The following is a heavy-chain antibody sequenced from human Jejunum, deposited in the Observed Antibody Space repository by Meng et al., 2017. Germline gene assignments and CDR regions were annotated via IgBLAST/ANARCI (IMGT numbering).Heavy chain of an antibody. V-gene: IGHV4-4*02. Sequence: QVHLQESGPGLVEPSGTLSLTCEVSGDSISSTSWWDWLRQPPGKGLEWIGEIYHSGRSNFIPSLKRRVSISLDESKNQFSLTLNSVTAADTAVYYCARGVGDIRFGFDYWGQGILVTVSS. J-gene: IGHJ4*02. CDR2: IYHSGRS. CDR3: ARGVGDIRFGFDY. D-gene: IGHD3-16*01. CDR1: GDSISSTSW.